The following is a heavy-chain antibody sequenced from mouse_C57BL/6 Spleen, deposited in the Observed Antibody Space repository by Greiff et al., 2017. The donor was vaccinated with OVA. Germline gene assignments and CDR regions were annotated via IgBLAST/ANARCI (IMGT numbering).Heavy chain of an antibody. Sequence: QVQLQQPGAELVKPGASVKLSCKASGYTFTSYWMHWVKQRPGQGLEWIGMIHPNSGSTNYNEKFKSKATLTVDKSSSTAYMQLSSLTSEDSAVYYCAVITTVVATSHYFDYWGQGTTLTVSS. J-gene: IGHJ2*01. CDR2: IHPNSGST. D-gene: IGHD1-1*01. CDR1: GYTFTSYW. CDR3: AVITTVVATSHYFDY. V-gene: IGHV1-64*01.